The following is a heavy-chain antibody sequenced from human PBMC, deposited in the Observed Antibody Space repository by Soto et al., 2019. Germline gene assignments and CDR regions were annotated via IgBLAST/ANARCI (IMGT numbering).Heavy chain of an antibody. D-gene: IGHD3-3*01. CDR3: ARESTGAYDFWSGYPPPGYGMDV. Sequence: SETLSLTCTVSGGSISSYYWSWIRQPAGKGLEWIGYIYYSGSTNYNPSLKSRVTISVDTSKNQFSLKLSSVTAADTAVYYCARESTGAYDFWSGYPPPGYGMDVWGQGTTVTVSS. CDR2: IYYSGST. V-gene: IGHV4-59*01. CDR1: GGSISSYY. J-gene: IGHJ6*02.